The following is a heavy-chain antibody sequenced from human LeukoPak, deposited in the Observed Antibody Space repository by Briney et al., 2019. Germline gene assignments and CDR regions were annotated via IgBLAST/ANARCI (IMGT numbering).Heavy chain of an antibody. CDR3: ARGVPGTYYYYYMDD. D-gene: IGHD2-2*01. Sequence: ASVKVSCKASGYTFTGYYMHWVRQAPGQGLEWMGWINPNSGGTNYAQKFQGRVTMTRDTSITTAYMELTRLISDDTAVYYCARGVPGTYYYYYMDDWGKGTTVTVSS. J-gene: IGHJ6*03. V-gene: IGHV1-2*02. CDR2: INPNSGGT. CDR1: GYTFTGYY.